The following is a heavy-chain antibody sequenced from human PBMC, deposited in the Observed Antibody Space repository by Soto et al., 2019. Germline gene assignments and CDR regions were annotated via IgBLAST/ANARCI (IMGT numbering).Heavy chain of an antibody. D-gene: IGHD3-10*01. CDR3: ARGLGFGASGYDY. CDR1: GGTFSNYM. V-gene: IGHV1-69*02. Sequence: QVQLVQSGAEVKKPGSSVKVSCKAFGGTFSNYMITWVRQAPGQGLEWVARIIPILNVVNYAQKFHGRVTITADNSTNTAYMELSSLRSDDTAIYYCARGLGFGASGYDYWGQGTLVIVSS. J-gene: IGHJ4*02. CDR2: IIPILNVV.